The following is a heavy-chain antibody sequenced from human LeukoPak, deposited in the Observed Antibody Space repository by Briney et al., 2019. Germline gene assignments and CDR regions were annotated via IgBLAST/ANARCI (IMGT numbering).Heavy chain of an antibody. CDR1: GGSISSSSYY. Sequence: PSETLSLTCTVSGGSISSSSYYWGWIRQPPGKGLEWIGSIYYSGSTYYNPSLKSRVTISVDTSKNQFSLKLSSVTAADTAVYYCASYDIVVVPAAWGGNMDVWGQGTTVTVSS. J-gene: IGHJ6*02. V-gene: IGHV4-39*01. D-gene: IGHD2-2*01. CDR2: IYYSGST. CDR3: ASYDIVVVPAAWGGNMDV.